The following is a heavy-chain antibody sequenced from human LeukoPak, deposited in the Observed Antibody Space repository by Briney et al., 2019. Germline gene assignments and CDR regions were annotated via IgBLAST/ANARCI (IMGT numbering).Heavy chain of an antibody. J-gene: IGHJ6*02. D-gene: IGHD3-22*01. CDR2: IYYSGST. CDR1: GGSISSYY. V-gene: IGHV4-59*01. CDR3: ARALHDSSGYYYYYGMDV. Sequence: SETLSLTCTVSGGSISSYYWSWIRQPPGKGLEWIGYIYYSGSTNYNPSLKSRVTISVDTSKNQFSLKLSSVTAADTAVYYCARALHDSSGYYYYYGMDVWGQGTTVTVSS.